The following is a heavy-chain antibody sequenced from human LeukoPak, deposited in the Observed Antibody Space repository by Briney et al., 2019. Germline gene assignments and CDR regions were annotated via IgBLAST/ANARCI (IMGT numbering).Heavy chain of an antibody. V-gene: IGHV1-2*02. D-gene: IGHD5-24*01. J-gene: IGHJ6*02. CDR2: INPSSGGT. Sequence: ASVKVSCKASGYTFTGYYMHWVRQAPGQGLEWMGWINPSSGGTNYAQKFQGRVTMTRDTSISTAYTELSRLRSDDTAVYYCARSRGYRNYGMDVWGQGTTVTVSS. CDR1: GYTFTGYY. CDR3: ARSRGYRNYGMDV.